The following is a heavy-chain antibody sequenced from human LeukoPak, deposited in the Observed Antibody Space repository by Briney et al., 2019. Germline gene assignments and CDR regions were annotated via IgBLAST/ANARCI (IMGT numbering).Heavy chain of an antibody. Sequence: SETLSLTCAVYGGSFSGYYWSWIRQPPGKGLEWIGEINHSGSTNYNPSLKSRVTISVDTSKNQSSLKLSSVTAADTAVYYCAIPTDRWRIGYWGQGTLVTVSS. CDR3: AIPTDRWRIGY. J-gene: IGHJ4*02. D-gene: IGHD4-17*01. CDR2: INHSGST. CDR1: GGSFSGYY. V-gene: IGHV4-34*01.